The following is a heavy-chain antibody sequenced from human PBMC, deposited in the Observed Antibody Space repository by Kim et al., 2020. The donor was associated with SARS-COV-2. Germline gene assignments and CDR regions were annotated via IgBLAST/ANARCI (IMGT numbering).Heavy chain of an antibody. D-gene: IGHD6-13*01. V-gene: IGHV4-34*01. CDR2: INHSGST. CDR1: GGSFSGYY. Sequence: SETLSLTCAVYGGSFSGYYWSWIRQPPGKGLEWIGEINHSGSTNYNPSLKKRVTISVDTSKNQFSLKLSSVTAADTAVYYCARVRSSRFIIFYYYGMDVWGQGTTVTVSS. CDR3: ARVRSSRFIIFYYYGMDV. J-gene: IGHJ6*02.